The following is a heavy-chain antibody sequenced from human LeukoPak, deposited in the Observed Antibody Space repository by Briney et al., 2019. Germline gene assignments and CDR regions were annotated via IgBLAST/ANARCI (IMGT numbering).Heavy chain of an antibody. V-gene: IGHV3-23*01. CDR3: AKHLQSISTPLDY. CDR2: TSGSGGNT. D-gene: IGHD3-3*01. CDR1: GFTFSSYG. J-gene: IGHJ4*02. Sequence: PGGSLRLSCAASGFTFSSYGMHWVRQAPGKGLEWVSGTSGSGGNTYYADSVKGRTTISRDNSKNTLYLQMNSLRAGDTAVYYCAKHLQSISTPLDYWGQGTLVTVSS.